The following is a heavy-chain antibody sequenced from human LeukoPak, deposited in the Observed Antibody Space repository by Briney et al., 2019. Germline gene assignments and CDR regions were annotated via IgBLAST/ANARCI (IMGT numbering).Heavy chain of an antibody. CDR2: IYYSGST. Sequence: SETLSLTCTVSGGSISSSSYYWGWIRQPPGKVLEWIGSIYYSGSTYYNPSLKSRVTISVDTSKHQFSLKLSSVTAADTAVYYCARYCSGGSCYSFVGGAFDIWGQGTMVTVSS. CDR1: GGSISSSSYY. V-gene: IGHV4-39*01. D-gene: IGHD2-15*01. J-gene: IGHJ3*02. CDR3: ARYCSGGSCYSFVGGAFDI.